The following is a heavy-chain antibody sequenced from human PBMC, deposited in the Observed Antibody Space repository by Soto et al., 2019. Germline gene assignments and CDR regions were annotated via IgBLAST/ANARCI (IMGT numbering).Heavy chain of an antibody. D-gene: IGHD5-12*01. Sequence: GGSLRLSCSASGFSFTSYGMHWVRQAPGKGLEWVAVISYDGSEMYYGDSVKGRFTVSRDNSEDTLYLQMNSLRVEDTAVFYCARTRFEYSGYDSRFYFYGMDVWGQGTTVTVS. CDR3: ARTRFEYSGYDSRFYFYGMDV. CDR2: ISYDGSEM. CDR1: GFSFTSYG. V-gene: IGHV3-30*03. J-gene: IGHJ6*02.